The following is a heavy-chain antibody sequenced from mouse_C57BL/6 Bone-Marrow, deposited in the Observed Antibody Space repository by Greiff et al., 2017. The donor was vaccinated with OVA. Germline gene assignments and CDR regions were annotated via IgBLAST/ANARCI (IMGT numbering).Heavy chain of an antibody. CDR2: IYPGDGDT. Sequence: QVHVKQSGPELVKPGASVKISCKASGYAFSSSWMNWVKQRPGKGLEWIGRIYPGDGDTNYNGKFKGKATLTADKSSSTAYMQLSSLTSEDSAVYFCASNRGYYSNPAYWGQGTLVTVSA. CDR3: ASNRGYYSNPAY. J-gene: IGHJ3*01. CDR1: GYAFSSSW. D-gene: IGHD2-5*01. V-gene: IGHV1-82*01.